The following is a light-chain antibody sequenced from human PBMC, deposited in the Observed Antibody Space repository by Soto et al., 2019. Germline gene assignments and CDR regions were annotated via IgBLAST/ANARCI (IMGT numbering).Light chain of an antibody. CDR1: QSVSSSY. CDR2: GAS. CDR3: QQYGSSQT. J-gene: IGKJ1*01. V-gene: IGKV3-20*01. Sequence: EIVLTQSPGTLSLSPGERATLSCRASQSVSSSYLAWYQQKPGQAPRLLIYGASSRATGIPDRFSGSGSGTDFTLTISRPEPEDFAVYYCQQYGSSQTFGQGTRWIS.